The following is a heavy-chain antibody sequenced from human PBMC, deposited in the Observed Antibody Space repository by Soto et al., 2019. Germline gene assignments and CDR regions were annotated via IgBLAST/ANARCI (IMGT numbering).Heavy chain of an antibody. J-gene: IGHJ4*02. V-gene: IGHV3-74*01. CDR3: ATEPNDSSGYYPTYFDH. CDR1: GFTFSSYW. Sequence: EVQLVESGGGLVQPGGSLRLSCAASGFTFSSYWMHWVRQAPGKGLVWVSRISTDGTSTTYADSVKGRFTVSRDNAKYTLYLQMNSLRAEDTAVYYCATEPNDSSGYYPTYFDHWGQGTLVTVSS. CDR2: ISTDGTST. D-gene: IGHD3-22*01.